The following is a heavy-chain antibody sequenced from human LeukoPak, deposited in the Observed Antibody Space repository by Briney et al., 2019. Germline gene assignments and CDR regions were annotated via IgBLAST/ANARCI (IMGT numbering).Heavy chain of an antibody. J-gene: IGHJ4*02. CDR2: INPNSGGT. CDR1: GYTFTGYY. CDR3: ARIRTYGDYAFDY. V-gene: IGHV1-2*04. D-gene: IGHD4-17*01. Sequence: ASVKVSCKASGYTFTGYYMHWVRQAPGQGLEWMGWINPNSGGTNYAQKFQGWVTMTRDTSISTAYMELSRLRSDDTAVYYCARIRTYGDYAFDYWGQGTLVTVSS.